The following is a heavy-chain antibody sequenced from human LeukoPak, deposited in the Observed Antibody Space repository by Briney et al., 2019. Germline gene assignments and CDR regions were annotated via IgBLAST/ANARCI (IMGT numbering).Heavy chain of an antibody. Sequence: GGSLRLSCAASGFTFSSYWMHWVRQAPGKGLVWVSRINSDGSSTSYADSVKGRFTISRDNAKNTLYLQMNSLRAEDTAMYYCAKLHNGGDGGGYWGQGTLVTVSS. V-gene: IGHV3-74*01. CDR3: AKLHNGGDGGGY. CDR1: GFTFSSYW. D-gene: IGHD2-21*02. J-gene: IGHJ4*02. CDR2: INSDGSST.